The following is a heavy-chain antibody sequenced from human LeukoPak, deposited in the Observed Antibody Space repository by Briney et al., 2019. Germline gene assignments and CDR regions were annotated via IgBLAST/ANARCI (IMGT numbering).Heavy chain of an antibody. J-gene: IGHJ4*02. CDR1: GFTFSSYA. V-gene: IGHV3-30*04. Sequence: PGGSLRLSCAASGFTFSSYAMHWVRQAPGKGLEWVAVISYDGSNKYYADSVKGRFTISRDNSKNTLYLQMNSLRAEDTAVYYCAKDLPDTAMVTLGYWGQGTLVTVSS. CDR2: ISYDGSNK. D-gene: IGHD5-18*01. CDR3: AKDLPDTAMVTLGY.